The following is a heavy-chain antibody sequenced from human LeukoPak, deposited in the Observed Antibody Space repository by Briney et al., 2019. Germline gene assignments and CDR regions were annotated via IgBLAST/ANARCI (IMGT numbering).Heavy chain of an antibody. CDR3: ARDRLYVILTGYYHEGIDY. CDR2: ISAYNGNT. D-gene: IGHD3-9*01. J-gene: IGHJ4*02. CDR1: GYTFTSYG. Sequence: ASVKVSCKASGYTFTSYGISWVRQAPGQGLEWMGWISAYNGNTNYAQKLQGRVTMTTDTSTSTAYMELRSLRSDDTAVYYCARDRLYVILTGYYHEGIDYWGQGTLVTVSS. V-gene: IGHV1-18*01.